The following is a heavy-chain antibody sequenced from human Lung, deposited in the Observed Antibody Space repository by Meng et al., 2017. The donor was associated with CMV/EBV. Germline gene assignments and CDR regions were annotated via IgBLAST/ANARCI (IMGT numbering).Heavy chain of an antibody. V-gene: IGHV7-4-1*02. CDR1: GYTFSTYT. Sequence: QVQLGQSGCELKNPGSRVKVFCKASGYTFSTYTINWVRQAHGRGREWMGWISTNTGTPTYTQGFTGRFVFSLDTSVSTAYLQISSLKAEDTAVYYCARGGNFDPWGQGTLVTVSS. CDR3: ARGGNFDP. D-gene: IGHD2/OR15-2a*01. CDR2: ISTNTGTP. J-gene: IGHJ5*02.